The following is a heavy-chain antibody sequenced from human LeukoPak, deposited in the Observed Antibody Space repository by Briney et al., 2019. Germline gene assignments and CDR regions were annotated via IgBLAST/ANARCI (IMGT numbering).Heavy chain of an antibody. Sequence: GGSLRLSCAASGFTFSSYWMHWVRQAPGKGLVWVSRINSDGSSTSYADSAKGRFTISRDNAKNTLYLQMNSLRAEDTAVYYCARAAMVRGVIRIDNWFDPWGQGTLVTVSS. CDR2: INSDGSST. V-gene: IGHV3-74*01. J-gene: IGHJ5*02. CDR3: ARAAMVRGVIRIDNWFDP. D-gene: IGHD3-10*01. CDR1: GFTFSSYW.